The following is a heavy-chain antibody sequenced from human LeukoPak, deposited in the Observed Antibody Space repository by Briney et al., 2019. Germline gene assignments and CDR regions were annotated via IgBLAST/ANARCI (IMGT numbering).Heavy chain of an antibody. J-gene: IGHJ4*02. CDR1: GGSFSGYY. D-gene: IGHD3-3*01. Sequence: SETLSLTCAVYGGSFSGYYWSWIRQPPGKGLEWIGEINHSGSTNYNPSPKSRVTISVDTSKNQFSLKLSSVTAADTAVYYCARGTVRRITIFGVVTPFDYWGQGTLVTVSS. CDR3: ARGTVRRITIFGVVTPFDY. V-gene: IGHV4-34*01. CDR2: INHSGST.